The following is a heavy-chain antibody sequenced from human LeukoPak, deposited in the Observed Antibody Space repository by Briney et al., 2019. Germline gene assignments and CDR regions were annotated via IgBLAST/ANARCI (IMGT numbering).Heavy chain of an antibody. Sequence: GSLRLSCAASGFTFSSYGMHWVRHAPGKGLEWVAVISYDGSNKYYADSVKGRFTISRDNSKNTLYLQMNSLRAEDTAVYYCAKKFVYGALDYWGQGTLVTVSS. D-gene: IGHD4-17*01. CDR1: GFTFSSYG. V-gene: IGHV3-30*18. CDR2: ISYDGSNK. CDR3: AKKFVYGALDY. J-gene: IGHJ4*02.